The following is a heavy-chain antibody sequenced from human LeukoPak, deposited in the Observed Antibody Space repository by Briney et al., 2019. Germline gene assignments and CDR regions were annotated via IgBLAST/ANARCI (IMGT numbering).Heavy chain of an antibody. CDR1: GDTLTELS. Sequence: GASVKVSCKVSGDTLTELSMHWVRQAPGKGLEWMGGFDPEDGETIYAQKFQGRVTMTEDTSTDTAYMELSSLRSEDTAVYYCAAETLRDGYNPLPRELIDYWGQGTLVTVSS. J-gene: IGHJ4*02. V-gene: IGHV1-24*01. D-gene: IGHD5-24*01. CDR2: FDPEDGET. CDR3: AAETLRDGYNPLPRELIDY.